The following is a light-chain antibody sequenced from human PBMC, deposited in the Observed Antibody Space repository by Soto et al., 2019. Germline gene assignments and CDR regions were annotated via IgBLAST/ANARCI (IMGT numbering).Light chain of an antibody. CDR2: DAS. J-gene: IGKJ4*01. V-gene: IGKV3-15*01. CDR1: QSVTTN. Sequence: EVVMTQSPATLSVSPGERVTFSCRASQSVTTNLAWYQHKPGQSPRLLISDASTGASGIPPRFSGSGSGTEFTLTIDRLQSADFAVYYCQQYDRWSVTFRGGTKVDIK. CDR3: QQYDRWSVT.